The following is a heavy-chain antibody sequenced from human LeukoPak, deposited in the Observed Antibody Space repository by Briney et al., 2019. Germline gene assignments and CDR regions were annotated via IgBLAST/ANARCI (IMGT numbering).Heavy chain of an antibody. CDR1: GFTFSSYA. D-gene: IGHD6-19*01. Sequence: GGSLRLSCAASGFTFSSYAMSWVRQAPGKGLEWVSSMSGSGGSTYYADSVKGRFAISRDNSKNTLSLQMNSLRAEDTAIYYCAKTGGWYFFDYWAQGTLVTVSS. CDR3: AKTGGWYFFDY. CDR2: MSGSGGST. J-gene: IGHJ4*02. V-gene: IGHV3-23*01.